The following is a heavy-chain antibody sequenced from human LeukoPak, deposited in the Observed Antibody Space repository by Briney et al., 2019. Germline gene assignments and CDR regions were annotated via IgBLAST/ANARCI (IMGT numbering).Heavy chain of an antibody. CDR3: AKGKAAGLLDWFDP. Sequence: GGSLRLSSAASGFTFSAYAMSWVRQAPGKGLEWVSTIVGSGSGTYYVDSVKGRFAVSRDNSMNTMYLHMNSLRAEDAAVYYCAKGKAAGLLDWFDPWGQGTLVTVSS. J-gene: IGHJ5*02. V-gene: IGHV3-23*01. CDR1: GFTFSAYA. D-gene: IGHD6-19*01. CDR2: IVGSGSGT.